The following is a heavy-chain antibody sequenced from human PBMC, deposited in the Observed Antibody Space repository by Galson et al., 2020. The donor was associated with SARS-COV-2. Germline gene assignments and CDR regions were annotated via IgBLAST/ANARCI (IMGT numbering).Heavy chain of an antibody. CDR3: AKTYSSSWGLFDY. Sequence: GGSLRLSCAESGFTFSAYGMHWVRQAPGKGLEWVAFLRNDGTIKYYADSVKGRFTISRDNSKNTLYLQMDSLGIEDTAMYYCAKTYSSSWGLFDYWGQGTLVTVSS. D-gene: IGHD6-13*01. CDR2: LRNDGTIK. V-gene: IGHV3-30*02. J-gene: IGHJ4*02. CDR1: GFTFSAYG.